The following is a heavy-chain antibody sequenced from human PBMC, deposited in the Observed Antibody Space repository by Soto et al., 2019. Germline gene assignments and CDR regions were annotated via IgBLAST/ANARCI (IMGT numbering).Heavy chain of an antibody. CDR2: IYYSGST. V-gene: IGHV4-61*01. CDR1: GGSVSSGSYY. Sequence: QVQLQESGPGLVKPSETLSLTCTVSGGSVSSGSYYWSWIRQPPGKGLEWIGYIYYSGSTNYNPSLKSRVTISVDTSKNQFSLKLSSVTAADTAVYYCASVWNDDAVHPHRYFDYWGQGTLVTVSS. J-gene: IGHJ4*02. D-gene: IGHD1-1*01. CDR3: ASVWNDDAVHPHRYFDY.